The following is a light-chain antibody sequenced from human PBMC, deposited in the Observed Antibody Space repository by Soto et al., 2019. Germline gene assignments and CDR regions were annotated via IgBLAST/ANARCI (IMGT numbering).Light chain of an antibody. CDR3: QQYNYNWT. CDR1: QSISSW. J-gene: IGKJ1*01. Sequence: DIPMTQSPSTLSASVGDRVTITCRASQSISSWLAWYQQKPGKAPKLLIYKASTLQSGVPSRFSGSGSGTEFTLAISSLQPDDSATYYCQQYNYNWTFGQGTKVEIK. CDR2: KAS. V-gene: IGKV1-5*03.